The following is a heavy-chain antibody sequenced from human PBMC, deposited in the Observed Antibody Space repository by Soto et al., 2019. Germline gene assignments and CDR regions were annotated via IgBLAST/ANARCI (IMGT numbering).Heavy chain of an antibody. Sequence: QVQLVQSGAEVKKPGASVKVSCKASGYTFTNYVMHWVRQAPGQRLEWMGSINAGDDNTKYSQKFQGRVTIPTDTSASTAYTELSSLRSEDTAVYYCARESGYPLDYWGQGTLVTVSS. D-gene: IGHD3-22*01. CDR2: INAGDDNT. J-gene: IGHJ4*02. V-gene: IGHV1-3*01. CDR3: ARESGYPLDY. CDR1: GYTFTNYV.